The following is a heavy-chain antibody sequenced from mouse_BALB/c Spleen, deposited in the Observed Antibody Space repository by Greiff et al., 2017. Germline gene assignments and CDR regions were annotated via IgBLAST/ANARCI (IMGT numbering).Heavy chain of an antibody. CDR2: IYPGDGDT. CDR3: ARDLPLDY. J-gene: IGHJ2*01. Sequence: QVQLQQSGAELARPGASVKLSCKASGYTFTSYWMQWVKQRPGQGLEWIGAIYPGDGDTRYTQKFKGKATLTADKSSSTAYMQLSSLASEDSAVYYCARDLPLDYWGQGTTLTVSS. V-gene: IGHV1-87*01. CDR1: GYTFTSYW. D-gene: IGHD2-1*01.